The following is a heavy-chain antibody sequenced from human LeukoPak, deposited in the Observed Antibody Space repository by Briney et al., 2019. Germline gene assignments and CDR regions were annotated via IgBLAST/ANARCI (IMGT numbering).Heavy chain of an antibody. V-gene: IGHV1-2*02. CDR3: ARELSAGYSSSYYYYGMDV. Sequence: ASVKVSCKASGYTFTGYYMHWVRQAPGQGLEWMGWINPNGGGTNYAQKFQGRVTMTRDTSISTAYMELSRLRSDDTAVYYCARELSAGYSSSYYYYGMDVWGQGTTVTVSS. J-gene: IGHJ6*02. CDR1: GYTFTGYY. CDR2: INPNGGGT. D-gene: IGHD6-13*01.